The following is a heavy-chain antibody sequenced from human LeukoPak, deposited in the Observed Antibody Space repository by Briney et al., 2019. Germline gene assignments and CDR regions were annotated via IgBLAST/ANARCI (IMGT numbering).Heavy chain of an antibody. CDR1: GFTFSSYS. D-gene: IGHD3-3*01. CDR3: ARVDDFWSGYWD. CDR2: ISSSSSYI. V-gene: IGHV3-21*01. Sequence: GGSLRLSCAASGFTFSSYSMNWVRQAPGKGLEWVSSISSSSSYIYYADSVKGRFTISRDNAKNSLYLQMSSLRAEDTAVYYCARVDDFWSGYWDWGQGTLVTVSS. J-gene: IGHJ4*02.